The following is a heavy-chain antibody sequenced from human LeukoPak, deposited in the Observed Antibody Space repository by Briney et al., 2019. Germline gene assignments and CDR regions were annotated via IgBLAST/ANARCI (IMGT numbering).Heavy chain of an antibody. CDR2: INHSGST. Sequence: PSETLSLTCAVYGVSFSGYYWSWIRQPPGKGLEWIGEINHSGSTNYNPSLKSRVTISVDTSKNQFSLKLSSVTAADTAVYYCARVPRGYRPYYFDYWGQGTLVTVSS. D-gene: IGHD5-18*01. CDR1: GVSFSGYY. J-gene: IGHJ4*02. CDR3: ARVPRGYRPYYFDY. V-gene: IGHV4-34*01.